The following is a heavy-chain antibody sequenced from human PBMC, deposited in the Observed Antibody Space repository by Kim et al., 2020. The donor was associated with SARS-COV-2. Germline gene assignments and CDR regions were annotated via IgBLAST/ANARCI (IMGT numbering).Heavy chain of an antibody. CDR1: GGSISSYY. J-gene: IGHJ4*02. V-gene: IGHV4-59*01. Sequence: SETLSLTCTVSGGSISSYYWNWIRQSPGKGLVWIGYIFYTGSTNHNPSLKSRVTISLDTSKNQFSLRLRSVTAADTAVYYCARDNVEAFDYWGQGTLVTVSS. CDR3: ARDNVEAFDY. CDR2: IFYTGST.